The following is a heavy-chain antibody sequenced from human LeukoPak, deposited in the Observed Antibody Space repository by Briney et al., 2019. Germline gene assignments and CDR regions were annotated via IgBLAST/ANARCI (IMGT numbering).Heavy chain of an antibody. Sequence: GGSLRLSCAASGFTFSSYAMQWVRQAPGKGLERVAVISYDGSNKYYADSVKGRFTISRDNSKNALYLQMNSLRAEDTAVYYCARDSDDPPFDYWGQGTLVTVSS. J-gene: IGHJ4*02. D-gene: IGHD1-1*01. V-gene: IGHV3-30-3*01. CDR2: ISYDGSNK. CDR3: ARDSDDPPFDY. CDR1: GFTFSSYA.